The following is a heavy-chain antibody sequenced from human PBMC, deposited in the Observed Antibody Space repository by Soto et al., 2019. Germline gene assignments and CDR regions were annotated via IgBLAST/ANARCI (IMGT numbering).Heavy chain of an antibody. Sequence: EVQLVESGGGLVKPGGSLRLSCAASGFTFSSYSMNWVRQAPGKGLEWVSSISSSSSYIYYADSVKGRFTISRDNAKNSLYLQMNSLRAEDTAVYYCAREDPDSYDILTGGYYYYGMDVWGQGTTVTVSS. J-gene: IGHJ6*02. V-gene: IGHV3-21*01. CDR2: ISSSSSYI. D-gene: IGHD3-9*01. CDR1: GFTFSSYS. CDR3: AREDPDSYDILTGGYYYYGMDV.